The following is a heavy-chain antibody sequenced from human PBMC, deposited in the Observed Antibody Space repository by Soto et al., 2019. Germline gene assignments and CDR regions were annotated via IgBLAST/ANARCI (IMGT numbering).Heavy chain of an antibody. CDR1: GFTFSSYA. Sequence: GGSLRLSCAASGFTFSSYAMSWVRQAPGKGLEWVSAISGSGGSTYYADSVKGRFTISRDNSKNTLYLQMNSLRAEDTAVYYCAKVPYSSSWYGYFQHWGQGTLVTVSS. J-gene: IGHJ1*01. CDR3: AKVPYSSSWYGYFQH. CDR2: ISGSGGST. D-gene: IGHD6-13*01. V-gene: IGHV3-23*01.